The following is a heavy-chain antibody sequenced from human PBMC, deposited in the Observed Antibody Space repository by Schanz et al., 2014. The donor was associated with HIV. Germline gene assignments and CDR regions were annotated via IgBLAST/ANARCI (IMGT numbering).Heavy chain of an antibody. CDR3: AREDCSGGSCFSNYYYYAMDV. CDR2: ISSSGTYI. V-gene: IGHV3-21*01. D-gene: IGHD2-15*01. Sequence: EVQLVESGGGLVKPGGSLRLSCAASGFSFISYSMNWVRQAPGKGLEWVSSISSSGTYIHYADSVKGRFTISRDNAKNSLYLHMSSLRAEDTAVYYCAREDCSGGSCFSNYYYYAMDVWGQGTTVTVSS. J-gene: IGHJ6*02. CDR1: GFSFISYS.